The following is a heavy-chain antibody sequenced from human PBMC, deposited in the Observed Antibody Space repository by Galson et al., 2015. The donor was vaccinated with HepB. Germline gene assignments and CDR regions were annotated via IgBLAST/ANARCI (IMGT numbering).Heavy chain of an antibody. V-gene: IGHV3-30*18. D-gene: IGHD6-19*01. Sequence: SLRLSCAGTGFTFGSYGMHWVRQAPGKGLEWVALISDEGNKKEYRDSVKGRFTISRDNSKNTVYLQINSLRPEDTAVYYCAKERGLIRPHGIDYWGQGTLLIVSS. J-gene: IGHJ4*02. CDR1: GFTFGSYG. CDR2: ISDEGNKK. CDR3: AKERGLIRPHGIDY.